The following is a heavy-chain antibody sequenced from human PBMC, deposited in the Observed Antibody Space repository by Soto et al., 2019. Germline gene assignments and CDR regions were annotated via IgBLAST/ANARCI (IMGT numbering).Heavy chain of an antibody. CDR1: GFSFDDYT. CDR3: ARTINFGLPGNGMDV. J-gene: IGHJ6*02. V-gene: IGHV3-9*01. D-gene: IGHD3-16*01. CDR2: LSWNSGFS. Sequence: PGGSLRLSCGGSGFSFDDYTMHWVRQAPGKGPEWVASLSWNSGFSGYADSVKGRFTISRDNARNSLYLQMNSLRAEDTAVYYCARTINFGLPGNGMDVWGQGTTVTVSS.